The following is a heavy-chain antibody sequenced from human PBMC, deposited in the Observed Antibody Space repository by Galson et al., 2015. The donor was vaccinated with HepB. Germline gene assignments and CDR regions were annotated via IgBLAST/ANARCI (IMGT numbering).Heavy chain of an antibody. CDR3: AKDMRATITFGGVPDY. J-gene: IGHJ4*02. V-gene: IGHV3-9*01. D-gene: IGHD3-16*01. Sequence: SLRLSCAASGFTFDDYAMHWVRQAPGKGLEWVSGISWNSGSIGYADSVKGRFTISRDNAKNSLYLQMNSLRAEDTALYYCAKDMRATITFGGVPDYWGQGTLVTVSS. CDR1: GFTFDDYA. CDR2: ISWNSGSI.